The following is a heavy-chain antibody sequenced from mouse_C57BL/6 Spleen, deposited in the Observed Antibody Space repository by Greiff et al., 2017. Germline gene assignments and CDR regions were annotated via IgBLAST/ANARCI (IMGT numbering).Heavy chain of an antibody. CDR2: ISGGGSYT. CDR3: ARGGWDRDLDY. D-gene: IGHD3-3*01. V-gene: IGHV5-4*03. J-gene: IGHJ2*01. Sequence: DVNLVESGEGLVKPGGSLKLSCAASGFTFSSYGMSWVRPTPEKRLEWVATISGGGSYTYYPDSVKGRFTLSRDNAKNNLYLQMSHLKSEDTATDYCARGGWDRDLDYWGQGTTLTVSS. CDR1: GFTFSSYG.